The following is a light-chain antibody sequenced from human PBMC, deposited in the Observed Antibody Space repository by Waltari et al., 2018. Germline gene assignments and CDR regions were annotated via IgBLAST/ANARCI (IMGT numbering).Light chain of an antibody. CDR3: CSYAGNYVWV. Sequence: QSALTQPAAVSGSPGQSVTISCTGASSDIGGSAIVSWYQQHPGKAPKLVISDVSKRPSGVSDRFSGSKSGDTASLTISGLQFEDEADYYCCSYAGNYVWVFGGGTRLTVL. CDR2: DVS. CDR1: SSDIGGSAI. J-gene: IGLJ3*02. V-gene: IGLV2-23*02.